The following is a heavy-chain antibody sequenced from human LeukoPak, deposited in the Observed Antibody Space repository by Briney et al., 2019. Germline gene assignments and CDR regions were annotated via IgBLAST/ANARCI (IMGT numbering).Heavy chain of an antibody. CDR2: ISSGGSSI. Sequence: PGGSLRLSCEASKFTFSTSSMNWVRQAPGKGLEWVSYISSGGSSIYYADSVKGRFTISRDNAKNSLYLQMNSLRAEDTAVYYCARDTYGSGSYYNAPLDYWGQGTLVTVSS. J-gene: IGHJ4*02. D-gene: IGHD3-10*01. CDR3: ARDTYGSGSYYNAPLDY. CDR1: KFTFSTSS. V-gene: IGHV3-48*01.